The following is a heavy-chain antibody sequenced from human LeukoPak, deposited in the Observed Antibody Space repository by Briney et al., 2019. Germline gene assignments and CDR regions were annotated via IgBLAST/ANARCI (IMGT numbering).Heavy chain of an antibody. CDR1: GFTFSSYA. Sequence: GGSLRLSCAASGFTFSSYAMSWVRQAPGKGLEWVSAISGSGGSTYYADSVKGRFTNSRDNSKNTLYLQMYSLRAEDTAVYYCAKAEGKAVAGTPIDYWGQGTLVTVSS. J-gene: IGHJ4*02. D-gene: IGHD6-19*01. V-gene: IGHV3-23*01. CDR2: ISGSGGST. CDR3: AKAEGKAVAGTPIDY.